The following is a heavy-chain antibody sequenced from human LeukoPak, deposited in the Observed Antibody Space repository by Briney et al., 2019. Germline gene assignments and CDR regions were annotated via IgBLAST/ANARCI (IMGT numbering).Heavy chain of an antibody. CDR2: IIPIFGTA. CDR3: ARARGVSYYFDY. CDR1: GGTSSSYA. V-gene: IGHV1-69*05. J-gene: IGHJ4*02. D-gene: IGHD2-8*02. Sequence: GASVKVSCKASGGTSSSYAISWVRQAPGQGLEWMGGIIPIFGTANYAQKFQGRVTITTDESTSTAYMELSSLRSEDTAVYYCARARGVSYYFDYWGQGTLVTVSS.